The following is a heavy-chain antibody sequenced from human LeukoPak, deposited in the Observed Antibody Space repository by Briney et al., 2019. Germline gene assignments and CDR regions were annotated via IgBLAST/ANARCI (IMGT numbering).Heavy chain of an antibody. CDR1: GFTFSSYA. Sequence: GGSLRLSCAASGFTFSSYAMSWVRQAPGKGLEWVSSISSSSSYIYYADSVKGRFTISRDNAKNSLYLQMNSLRAEDTAVYYCARDFFDLRDFWSGRTGSYMDVWGKGTTVTVSS. V-gene: IGHV3-21*01. CDR2: ISSSSSYI. J-gene: IGHJ6*03. CDR3: ARDFFDLRDFWSGRTGSYMDV. D-gene: IGHD3-3*01.